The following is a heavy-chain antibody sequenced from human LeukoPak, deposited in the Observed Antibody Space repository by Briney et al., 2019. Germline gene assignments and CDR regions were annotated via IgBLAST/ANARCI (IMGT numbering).Heavy chain of an antibody. D-gene: IGHD3-10*01. CDR1: GFAFSSYA. J-gene: IGHJ3*02. CDR3: AKAILLWFGELLSGGDAFDI. CDR2: LRGSGGST. V-gene: IGHV3-23*01. Sequence: PGGSLRLSCAASGFAFSSYAMTWVRQAPGKGLEWVSTLRGSGGSTYYADSVKGRFTISRDNSKNTLYLQMNSLRAEDTAVYYCAKAILLWFGELLSGGDAFDIWGQGTMVTVSS.